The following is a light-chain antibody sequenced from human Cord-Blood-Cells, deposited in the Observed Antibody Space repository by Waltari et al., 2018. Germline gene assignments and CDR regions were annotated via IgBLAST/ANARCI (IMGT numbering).Light chain of an antibody. CDR1: QSVSNY. CDR3: QQRSNWLT. V-gene: IGKV3-11*01. J-gene: IGKJ4*01. Sequence: EIVLKQSPATLSLSPGERATLSCRASQSVSNYLAWYQQKPGQAPRLLIYASANRATGIPARFRGRGSGTDFTLTISSLEPEDFAVYYCQQRSNWLTFGGGTKVEIK. CDR2: ASA.